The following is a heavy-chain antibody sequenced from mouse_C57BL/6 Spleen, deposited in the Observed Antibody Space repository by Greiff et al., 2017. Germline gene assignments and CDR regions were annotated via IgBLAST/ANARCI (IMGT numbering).Heavy chain of an antibody. CDR3: ARGTTVKDYFDY. CDR2: IYPRSGNT. V-gene: IGHV1-81*01. CDR1: GYTFTSYG. Sequence: QVQLQQSGAELARPGASVKLSCKASGYTFTSYGISWVKQRTGQGLEWIGEIYPRSGNTYYNEKFKGKATLTADKSSSTAYLELRSLTSEDSAVYFCARGTTVKDYFDYWGQGTTLTVSS. J-gene: IGHJ2*01. D-gene: IGHD1-1*01.